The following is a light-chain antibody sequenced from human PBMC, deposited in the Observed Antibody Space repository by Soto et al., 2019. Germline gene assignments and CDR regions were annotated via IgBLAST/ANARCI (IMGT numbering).Light chain of an antibody. CDR2: AAS. V-gene: IGKV3-20*01. Sequence: EIVLTQSPGTLSLSPGERATLSCRTSESVTSTYLAWYQQKPGQPPRLLIYAASSRATGIPDRFSGSGSGTDFTLTISRLEPEDFAVYYCQQYGSSPPITFGQGTRLEIK. J-gene: IGKJ5*01. CDR1: ESVTSTY. CDR3: QQYGSSPPIT.